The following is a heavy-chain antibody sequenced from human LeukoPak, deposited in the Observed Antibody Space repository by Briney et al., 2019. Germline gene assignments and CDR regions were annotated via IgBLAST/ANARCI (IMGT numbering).Heavy chain of an antibody. CDR2: IYSGGST. V-gene: IGHV3-23*03. D-gene: IGHD4-23*01. Sequence: GGSLRLSCAASGFTFSSYAMTWVRQAPGKGLEWVSVIYSGGSTYYADSVKGRFTISRDNSKNTLYLQMNSLRAEDTAVYYCATYGGRVDYWGQGTLVTVSS. J-gene: IGHJ4*02. CDR1: GFTFSSYA. CDR3: ATYGGRVDY.